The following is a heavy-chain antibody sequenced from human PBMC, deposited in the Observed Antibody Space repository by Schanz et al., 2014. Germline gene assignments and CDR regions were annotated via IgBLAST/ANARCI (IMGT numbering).Heavy chain of an antibody. Sequence: QVQLQESGPGLVKPSQTLSLTCAVSGGSISSGGYSWSWIRQPPGKGLEWIGYIFFRGSTYYNPSLKSRVTISIDTPKNQFPLRLTSVTAADTAVYYCYGMDVWGQGTTVTVSS. V-gene: IGHV4-30-4*07. CDR1: GGSISSGGYS. CDR2: IFFRGST. J-gene: IGHJ6*02. CDR3: YGMDV.